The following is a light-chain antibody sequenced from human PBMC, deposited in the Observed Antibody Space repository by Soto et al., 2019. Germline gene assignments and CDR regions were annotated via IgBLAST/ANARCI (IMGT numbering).Light chain of an antibody. CDR2: GAS. V-gene: IGKV3-20*01. CDR1: QSFSSSY. J-gene: IGKJ3*01. CDR3: QQYGCSPFT. Sequence: EIVLTQSPGTLSLSPGERATLSCRASQSFSSSYLAWYKQKLGQAPRPLSYGASIKATGIPDRFSGSGSGTDFTLTISRLEPEGLAVYYYQQYGCSPFTVGPGAKVDIK.